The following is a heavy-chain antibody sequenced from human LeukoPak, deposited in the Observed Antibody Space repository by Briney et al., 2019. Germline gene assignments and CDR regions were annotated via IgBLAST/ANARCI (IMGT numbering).Heavy chain of an antibody. D-gene: IGHD3-16*01. CDR1: GYTFTGYY. V-gene: IGHV1-2*02. CDR3: ARGVITFGGVIVP. CDR2: INPNSGGT. Sequence: ASVKVSCKASGYTFTGYYMHWVRQAPGQGLEWMGWINPNSGGTNYAQKFQGRVTITADESTSTAYMELSRLRSDDTAVYYCARGVITFGGVIVPWGQGTLVTVSS. J-gene: IGHJ5*02.